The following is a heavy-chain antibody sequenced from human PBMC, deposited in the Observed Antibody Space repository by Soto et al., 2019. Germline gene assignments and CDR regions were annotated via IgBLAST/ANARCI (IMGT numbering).Heavy chain of an antibody. V-gene: IGHV4-31*03. Sequence: TSETLSLTCSVSGGSINSGGYYWSWIRQHPGKGLERFGSISDRGTAYYNPSLRRRISISIHTSKNQFSLKVRSVTAADAAVLFCERGLTFYAPWGQGILVTVSS. CDR2: ISDRGTA. CDR1: GGSINSGGYY. D-gene: IGHD2-2*01. J-gene: IGHJ5*02. CDR3: ERGLTFYAP.